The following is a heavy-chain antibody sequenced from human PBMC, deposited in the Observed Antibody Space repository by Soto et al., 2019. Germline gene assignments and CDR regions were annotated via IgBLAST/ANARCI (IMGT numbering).Heavy chain of an antibody. V-gene: IGHV1-69*13. CDR1: GGTFSSYA. D-gene: IGHD2-15*01. J-gene: IGHJ6*02. Sequence: SVKVSCKASGGTFSSYAISWVRQAPGQGLEWTGGIIPIFGTANYAQKFQGRVTITADESTSTAYMELSSLRSEDTAVYYCARDDIVVVVAATKTTHYYYGMDVWGQGTTVTVSS. CDR2: IIPIFGTA. CDR3: ARDDIVVVVAATKTTHYYYGMDV.